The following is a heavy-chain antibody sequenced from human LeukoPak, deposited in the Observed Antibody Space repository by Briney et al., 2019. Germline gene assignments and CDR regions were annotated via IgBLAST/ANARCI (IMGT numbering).Heavy chain of an antibody. CDR2: LSWNSGSI. J-gene: IGHJ4*02. V-gene: IGHV3-9*01. D-gene: IGHD6-25*01. Sequence: GGSLRLSCAASGFTFDDYAMHGVRQAPGKGREGVSGLSWNSGSIGYADSVKGRFTIPRDNAKNSLYLQMNSLRAEDTALHYCAKDGRLGLAYFDYWGQGTLVTVSS. CDR3: AKDGRLGLAYFDY. CDR1: GFTFDDYA.